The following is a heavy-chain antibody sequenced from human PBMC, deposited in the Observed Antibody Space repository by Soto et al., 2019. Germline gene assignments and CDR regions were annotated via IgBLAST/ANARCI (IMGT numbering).Heavy chain of an antibody. CDR1: GFTFSSYW. D-gene: IGHD3-10*01. Sequence: EVQLVESGGDLVQPGGSLRLSCADSGFTFSSYWMSWVRQAPGKGLEWVANIKQDGSDKNYVDSVKGRFTISRDNAKNSLYLQMNSLRAEDTAVYYCAREYYYDSGRPDVGMDVWGQGTTVTVSS. J-gene: IGHJ6*02. CDR2: IKQDGSDK. V-gene: IGHV3-7*04. CDR3: AREYYYDSGRPDVGMDV.